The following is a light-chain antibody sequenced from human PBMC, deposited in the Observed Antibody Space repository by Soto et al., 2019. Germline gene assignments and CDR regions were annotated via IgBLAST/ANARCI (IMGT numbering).Light chain of an antibody. V-gene: IGKV1-9*01. CDR1: QGINSF. Sequence: DIQLTQSPSFLSASVGDRITITCRASQGINSFLAWYQQKPGKAPQLLIYGASTLLSRVPSRFSGSGSGTEFTLTISSLQPEDFATYYCKQLNNYPMYTFGHGTKLEIK. CDR3: KQLNNYPMYT. CDR2: GAS. J-gene: IGKJ2*01.